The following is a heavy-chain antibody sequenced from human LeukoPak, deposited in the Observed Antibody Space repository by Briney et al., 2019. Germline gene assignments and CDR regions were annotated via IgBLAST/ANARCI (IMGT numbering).Heavy chain of an antibody. CDR2: TYSGGST. CDR1: GFTVSGNY. Sequence: GGSLRLSCAASGFTVSGNYMNWVRQAPGKGLEWVSITYSGGSTYYVDSVKGRFSISRDNSKNTLFLLMNSLRAEDTAVYYCARKALYDSSISAFDIWGQGTMVTVSS. J-gene: IGHJ3*02. D-gene: IGHD3-22*01. V-gene: IGHV3-66*01. CDR3: ARKALYDSSISAFDI.